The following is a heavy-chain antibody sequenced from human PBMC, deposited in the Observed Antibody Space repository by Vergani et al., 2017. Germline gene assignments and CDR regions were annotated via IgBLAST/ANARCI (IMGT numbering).Heavy chain of an antibody. CDR3: ASDLYSRGAG. CDR1: GGSFSGYY. CDR2: IYHSGST. V-gene: IGHV4-34*01. Sequence: QVQLQQWGAGLLKPSETLSLTCAVYGGSFSGYYWSWIRQPPGKGLEWIGEIYHSGSTNYNPSLKSRVTISVDKSKNQFSLKLSSVTAADTAVYYCASDLYSRGAGWGQGTLVTVSS. D-gene: IGHD1-14*01. J-gene: IGHJ4*02.